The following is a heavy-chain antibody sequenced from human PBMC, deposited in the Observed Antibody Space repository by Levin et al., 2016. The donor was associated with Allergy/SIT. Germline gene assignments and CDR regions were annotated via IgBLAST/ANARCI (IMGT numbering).Heavy chain of an antibody. Sequence: GESLKISCAASGFTFSSYWMSWVRQAPGKGLEWVANIKQDGSEKYYVDSVKGRFTISRDNAKNSLYLQMNSLRAEDTAVYYCARVVLSDYDFWSGYYKGYDYWGQGTLVTVSS. CDR2: IKQDGSEK. D-gene: IGHD3-3*01. V-gene: IGHV3-7*03. CDR1: GFTFSSYW. J-gene: IGHJ4*02. CDR3: ARVVLSDYDFWSGYYKGYDY.